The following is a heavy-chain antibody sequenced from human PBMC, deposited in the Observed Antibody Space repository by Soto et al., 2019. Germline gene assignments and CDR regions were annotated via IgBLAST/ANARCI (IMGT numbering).Heavy chain of an antibody. CDR3: ARVVRCSRSGCYYLAMDV. V-gene: IGHV4-61*01. CDR2: IHSSGRT. D-gene: IGHD2-15*01. Sequence: PSETLSLTCNVSGESVSSGYYYWNWIRQPPGKGLEWIGSIHSSGRTNYNPSLKSCVSMSLDTSKNQFSLSLSSVGAADTALYFWARVVRCSRSGCYYLAMDVCGQGTRVTVAS. CDR1: GESVSSGYYY. J-gene: IGHJ6*02.